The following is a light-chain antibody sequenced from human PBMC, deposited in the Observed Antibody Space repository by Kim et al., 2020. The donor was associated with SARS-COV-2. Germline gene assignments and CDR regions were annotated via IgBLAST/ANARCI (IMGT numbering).Light chain of an antibody. CDR2: GAS. CDR1: QSVSSSY. Sequence: WSPGERAPLSCRASQSVSSSYLAWYQQKPGQAPRLLIYGASSRATGIPDRFSGSGSGTDFTLTISRLEPEDFAVYYCQQYGSSRTFGQGTKVDIK. J-gene: IGKJ1*01. V-gene: IGKV3-20*01. CDR3: QQYGSSRT.